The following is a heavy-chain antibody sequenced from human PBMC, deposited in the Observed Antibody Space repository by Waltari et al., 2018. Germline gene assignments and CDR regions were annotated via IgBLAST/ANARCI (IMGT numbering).Heavy chain of an antibody. CDR3: ARGRSGGAAI. J-gene: IGHJ4*02. V-gene: IGHV4-39*01. D-gene: IGHD2-15*01. CDR1: GASVKSTSYY. CDR2: IYNSGTT. Sequence: QVYLQESGPGLVKPSESLSLTCTVSGASVKSTSYYWGWIRQPPGKGLEWIGSIYNSGTTYYNPSLKSRVTISVDAADKQFYLTLTSVTAADTAVYFCARGRSGGAAIWGQGTLVTVSS.